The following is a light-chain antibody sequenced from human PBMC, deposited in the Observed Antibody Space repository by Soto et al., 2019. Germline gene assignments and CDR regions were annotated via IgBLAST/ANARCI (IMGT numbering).Light chain of an antibody. J-gene: IGKJ1*01. CDR1: QPISHK. Sequence: EIVMTQSPATLSVSPGERATLSCRTSQPISHKLAWYQQKPGQAPRLLIYDASTRATAVPARFSGSGSGTEFTLTISSLQSEDSAVYYCQQYNEWVWTFGQGTKVEI. CDR3: QQYNEWVWT. CDR2: DAS. V-gene: IGKV3-15*01.